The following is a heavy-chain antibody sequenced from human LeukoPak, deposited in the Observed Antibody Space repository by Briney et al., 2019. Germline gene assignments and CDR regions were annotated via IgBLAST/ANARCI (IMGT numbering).Heavy chain of an antibody. CDR3: ARRASSHDY. D-gene: IGHD2-2*01. J-gene: IGHJ4*02. Sequence: ASVKVSCKASVHTFASYDINWVRQATGQGLEWMGWMNPNSGNTGYAQKFQGRVTMTRNISISTAYMELSSLRSEDTAVYYCARRASSHDYWGQGTLVTVSS. CDR2: MNPNSGNT. CDR1: VHTFASYD. V-gene: IGHV1-8*01.